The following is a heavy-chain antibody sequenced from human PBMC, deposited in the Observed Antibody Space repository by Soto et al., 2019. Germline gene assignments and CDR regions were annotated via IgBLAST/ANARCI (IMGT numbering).Heavy chain of an antibody. CDR2: IYHSGST. Sequence: QVQLQESGPGLVKPSQTLSLTCTVSGDSIRRGGYYWNWIRQHPRKDLEWIGYIYHSGSTNYNPSLKSRVTISVDTSKYQLSLELGSVTAADTAIYYCARDGAGAYGLGWFDPWGQGILVTVSS. CDR3: ARDGAGAYGLGWFDP. J-gene: IGHJ5*02. D-gene: IGHD2-21*01. V-gene: IGHV4-31*03. CDR1: GDSIRRGGYY.